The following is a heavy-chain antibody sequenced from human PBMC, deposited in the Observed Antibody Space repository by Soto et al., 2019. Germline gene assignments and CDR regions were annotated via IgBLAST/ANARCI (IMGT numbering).Heavy chain of an antibody. D-gene: IGHD2-2*03. J-gene: IGHJ4*02. V-gene: IGHV3-30*18. Sequence: LRLSCAASGFTFSTYGMHWVRQAPGKGLEWVAVISYDGSNKYYADSVKGRFTISRDNSKNTLYLQMNSLRAEDTAVYYCAKDGYCSSTSCPPEFDYWGQGTLVT. CDR1: GFTFSTYG. CDR2: ISYDGSNK. CDR3: AKDGYCSSTSCPPEFDY.